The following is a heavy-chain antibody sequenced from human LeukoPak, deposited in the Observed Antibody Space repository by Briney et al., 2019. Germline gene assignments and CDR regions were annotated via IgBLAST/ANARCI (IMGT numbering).Heavy chain of an antibody. CDR3: AKAGGDYYYYYYMDV. Sequence: GGSLRLSCAASGFTFSSYWMSWVRQAPGKGLEWVANIKQDGSEKYYVDSVKGRFTISRDNSKNTLYLQMNSLRAEDTAVYYCAKAGGDYYYYYYMDVWGKGTTVTVSS. CDR1: GFTFSSYW. CDR2: IKQDGSEK. D-gene: IGHD2-21*02. V-gene: IGHV3-7*03. J-gene: IGHJ6*03.